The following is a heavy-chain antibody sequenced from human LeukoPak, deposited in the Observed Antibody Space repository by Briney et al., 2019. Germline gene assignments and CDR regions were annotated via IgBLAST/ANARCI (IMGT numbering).Heavy chain of an antibody. D-gene: IGHD6-19*01. J-gene: IGHJ4*02. CDR3: ARGSGYSSGWYNPRPFDY. Sequence: SGTLSLTCTVSGGSLSSYYWSWVRQPPGKGLEGIGYIYYSGSSNYNPSLTSRVTISVDTSKNQFSLKLSSVTAADTAVCYCARGSGYSSGWYNPRPFDYWGQGTLVTVSS. V-gene: IGHV4-59*01. CDR1: GGSLSSYY. CDR2: IYYSGSS.